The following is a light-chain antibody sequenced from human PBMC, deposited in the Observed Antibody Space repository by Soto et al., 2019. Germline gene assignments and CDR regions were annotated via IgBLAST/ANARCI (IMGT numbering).Light chain of an antibody. Sequence: QSVLTQPPSASGTPGQRVTISCSGSSSNIGSNTVSWYQQVPGTAPKLLIYSNNQRPSGVPDRFSGSKSGTSASLATSGLQSEDEADYYCAAWDDSLNALVFGTGTK. CDR1: SSNIGSNT. J-gene: IGLJ1*01. CDR3: AAWDDSLNALV. V-gene: IGLV1-44*01. CDR2: SNN.